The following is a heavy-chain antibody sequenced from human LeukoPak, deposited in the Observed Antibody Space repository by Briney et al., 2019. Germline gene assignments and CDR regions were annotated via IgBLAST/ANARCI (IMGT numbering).Heavy chain of an antibody. J-gene: IGHJ4*02. Sequence: PGGSLRLSCAASGFTFSSYSMNWVRQAPGKGLEWVSSISSSSSYIYYADSVKGRFTISRDNSKNSLYLQMNSLRTEDTALYYCAKEDQDLAVAGTGGFDYWGQGTLVTVSS. CDR1: GFTFSSYS. D-gene: IGHD6-19*01. CDR2: ISSSSSYI. V-gene: IGHV3-21*04. CDR3: AKEDQDLAVAGTGGFDY.